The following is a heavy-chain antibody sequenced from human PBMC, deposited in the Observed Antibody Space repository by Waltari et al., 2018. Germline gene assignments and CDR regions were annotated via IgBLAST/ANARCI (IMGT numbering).Heavy chain of an antibody. J-gene: IGHJ6*02. CDR1: GYTFTGYY. CDR3: ARDEVVVVAFGMDV. V-gene: IGHV1-2*06. Sequence: QVQLVQSGDEGEKPGTSVKVSCTASGYTFTGYYMNEVRQAPGQGLEWSGRINPYSGGTNYAQKFQGMVTMTRDTSISTAYMALSRLRSDDTAVYYCARDEVVVVAFGMDVWGQGTTVTVSS. D-gene: IGHD2-15*01. CDR2: INPYSGGT.